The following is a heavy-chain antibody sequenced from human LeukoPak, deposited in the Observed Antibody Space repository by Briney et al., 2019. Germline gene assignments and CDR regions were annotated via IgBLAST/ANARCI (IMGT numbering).Heavy chain of an antibody. Sequence: ASVNVSCKASGYTFTSYAIHWVRQAPGQRLEWMGWISAGNGNTKYSQNFQGRVTFISNTSATTAFMELSSLRAEDTAVYYCARGGIGNIVVVPAALNYYYYYGMDVWGQGTTVTVSS. D-gene: IGHD2-2*01. V-gene: IGHV1-3*01. CDR3: ARGGIGNIVVVPAALNYYYYYGMDV. CDR2: ISAGNGNT. CDR1: GYTFTSYA. J-gene: IGHJ6*02.